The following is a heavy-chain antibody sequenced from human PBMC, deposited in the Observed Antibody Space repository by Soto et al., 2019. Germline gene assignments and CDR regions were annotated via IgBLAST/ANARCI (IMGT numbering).Heavy chain of an antibody. CDR3: ARVKRGVIRVGWYFDL. J-gene: IGHJ2*01. CDR1: GGSISSYY. D-gene: IGHD3-10*01. Sequence: QVQLQESGPGLVKPSETLSLTCTVSGGSISSYYWSWIRQPPGKGLEWIGYIYYSGSTNYNPSLTSRVTISVDTSKNQFSLKLSSVTAADTAVYYCARVKRGVIRVGWYFDLWGRGTLVTVSS. CDR2: IYYSGST. V-gene: IGHV4-59*01.